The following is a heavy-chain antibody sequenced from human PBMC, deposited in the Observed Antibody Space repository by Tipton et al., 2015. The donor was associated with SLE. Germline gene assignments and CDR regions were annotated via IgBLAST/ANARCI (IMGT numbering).Heavy chain of an antibody. CDR3: ARVGDSAPYYYGMDV. Sequence: SLRLSCAASGFTFSSYSMNWVRQAPGKGLEWVSSISSSSSYIYYADSVKGRFTISRDNAKNSLYLQMNSLRAEDTAAYYCARVGDSAPYYYGMDVWGQGTTVTVSS. CDR2: ISSSSSYI. D-gene: IGHD5-12*01. V-gene: IGHV3-21*03. J-gene: IGHJ6*02. CDR1: GFTFSSYS.